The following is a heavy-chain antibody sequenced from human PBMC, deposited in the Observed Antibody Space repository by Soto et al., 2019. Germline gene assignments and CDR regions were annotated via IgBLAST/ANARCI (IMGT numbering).Heavy chain of an antibody. CDR2: IYYSGAT. CDR3: ARDKDLEPTVWGY. CDR1: GDSMDTGGHS. V-gene: IGHV4-31*02. J-gene: IGHJ4*02. D-gene: IGHD7-27*01. Sequence: QVHLQESGPGLVRPSETLSLSCSVSGDSMDTGGHSYNWIRHLPGKGLERIGYIYYSGATHYSPSLRPRATISIDTSKNQFSLRLISVTAADTALYFCARDKDLEPTVWGYWGQGIQVTVSS.